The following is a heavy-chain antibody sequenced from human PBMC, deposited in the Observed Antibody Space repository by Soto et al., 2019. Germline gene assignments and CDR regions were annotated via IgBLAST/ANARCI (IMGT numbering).Heavy chain of an antibody. J-gene: IGHJ4*02. CDR2: IIPILGIA. CDR3: ARLDRSGWYY. CDR1: GGTFSSYT. V-gene: IGHV1-69*02. Sequence: QVQLVQSGAEVKKPGSSVKVSCKASGGTFSSYTISWVRQAPGQGLEWMGRIIPILGIANYTHKFQSRVTMTADKTTSTDYMELSSVRSEDTVVYYCARLDRSGWYYWGQGTLVTVS. D-gene: IGHD6-19*01.